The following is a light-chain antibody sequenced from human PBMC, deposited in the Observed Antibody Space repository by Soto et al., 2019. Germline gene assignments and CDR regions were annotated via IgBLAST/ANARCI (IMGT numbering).Light chain of an antibody. CDR2: EVS. V-gene: IGLV2-14*01. CDR3: SSYTSSRTLAV. CDR1: SSDIGGFNY. J-gene: IGLJ1*01. Sequence: QSVLTQPASVSGSPGQSITISCTGTSSDIGGFNYVSWFQQHPGTAPKLLIYEVSNRPSGVSNRFSGSKSGNTASLTISGLQAEDEADYYCSSYTSSRTLAVFGPGTKLTVL.